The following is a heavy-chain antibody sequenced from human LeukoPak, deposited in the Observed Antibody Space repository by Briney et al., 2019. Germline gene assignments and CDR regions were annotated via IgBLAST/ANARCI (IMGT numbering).Heavy chain of an antibody. Sequence: GGSLRLSCAASGFTFNSFSMNWVRQAPGKGLEWVASISSSRSYKYYADSVKGRFTISRDNAKKPLYLQMNSLRAEDTAVYYCGRAVRGNDFDYWGQGTQVTVAS. D-gene: IGHD2-8*01. V-gene: IGHV3-21*01. CDR1: GFTFNSFS. J-gene: IGHJ4*02. CDR3: GRAVRGNDFDY. CDR2: ISSSRSYK.